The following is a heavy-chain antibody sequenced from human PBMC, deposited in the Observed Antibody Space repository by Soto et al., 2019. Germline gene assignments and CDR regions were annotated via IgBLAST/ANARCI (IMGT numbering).Heavy chain of an antibody. V-gene: IGHV3-23*01. J-gene: IGHJ4*02. Sequence: GGSLSLSCAASGFTFSSYAMSWVRQAPGKGLEWVSAISGSGGSTYYADSVKGRFTISRDNSKNTLYLQMNSLRAEDTAVYYCAKPRWVGTRVDYWGQGTLVTVSS. CDR3: AKPRWVGTRVDY. D-gene: IGHD1-26*01. CDR2: ISGSGGST. CDR1: GFTFSSYA.